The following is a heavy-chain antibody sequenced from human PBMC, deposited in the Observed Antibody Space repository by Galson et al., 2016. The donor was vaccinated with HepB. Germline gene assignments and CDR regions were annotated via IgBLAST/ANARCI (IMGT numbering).Heavy chain of an antibody. CDR2: FYDSGSI. V-gene: IGHV4-59*08. CDR1: GGSIRSSY. J-gene: IGHJ4*02. Sequence: SETLSLTCTVSGGSIRSSYWGWIRQPPGKGLEWIGYFYDSGSISYNPSLKSRVTISVGTSENQFSLKLSSVTAADTAVYYCARRRSTPWGHYFDYWGQGTLVTVSS. CDR3: ARRRSTPWGHYFDY. D-gene: IGHD7-27*01.